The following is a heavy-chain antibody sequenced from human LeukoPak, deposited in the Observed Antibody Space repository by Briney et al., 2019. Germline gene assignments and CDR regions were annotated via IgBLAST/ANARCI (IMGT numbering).Heavy chain of an antibody. Sequence: SETLSLTCTVSGGSISSSSYYWSWIRQPPGKGLEWIGEINHSGSTNYNPSLKSRVTISVDTSKNQFSLKLSSVTAADTAVYYCARGPDFLKQAFDIWGQGTMVTVSS. CDR2: INHSGST. CDR1: GGSISSSSYY. V-gene: IGHV4-39*07. CDR3: ARGPDFLKQAFDI. D-gene: IGHD3-9*01. J-gene: IGHJ3*02.